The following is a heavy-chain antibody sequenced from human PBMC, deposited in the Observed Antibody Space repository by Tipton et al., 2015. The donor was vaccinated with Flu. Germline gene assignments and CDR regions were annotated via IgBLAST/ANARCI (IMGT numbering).Heavy chain of an antibody. J-gene: IGHJ5*02. CDR3: ARQPPQVAYCSSTSCSSTHNWFDP. CDR2: IDPSDSYT. D-gene: IGHD2-2*01. V-gene: IGHV5-10-1*01. CDR1: GYSFTSYW. Sequence: QLVQSGAEVEKPGESLRISCKGSGYSFTSYWISWVRQMPGKGLEWMGRIDPSDSYTNYSPSFQGHVTISADKSISTGYLQWSSLKASDTAMYYCARQPPQVAYCSSTSCSSTHNWFDPWGQGTLVTVSS.